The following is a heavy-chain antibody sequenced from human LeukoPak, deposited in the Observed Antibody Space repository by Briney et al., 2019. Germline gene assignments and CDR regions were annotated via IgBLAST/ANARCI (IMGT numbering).Heavy chain of an antibody. CDR2: IWNDGSVR. D-gene: IGHD1-26*01. V-gene: IGHV3-33*01. CDR1: GFTFSSYG. Sequence: GGSLRLSCAASGFTFSSYGMHWVRQAPGKGLEWVAVIWNDGSVRYYADSVKGRFTISRDNSKNTLYLQMNNLRAEDTAVYYCARASGSYDYWGQGTLVTVSS. J-gene: IGHJ4*02. CDR3: ARASGSYDY.